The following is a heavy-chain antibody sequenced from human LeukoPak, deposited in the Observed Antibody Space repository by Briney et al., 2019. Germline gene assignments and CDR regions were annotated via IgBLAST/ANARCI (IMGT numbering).Heavy chain of an antibody. CDR3: ARDLAFLEWLPLDY. Sequence: SSVHVSCQGSGGTFSSYAISWPRQPPAQGLDWMGGIIPIFGTANYAQKFQGRVTITADESTRTAYIELSSLRSEDTAVYYCARDLAFLEWLPLDYWGQGTLVTVSS. V-gene: IGHV1-69*13. J-gene: IGHJ4*02. CDR2: IIPIFGTA. CDR1: GGTFSSYA. D-gene: IGHD3-3*02.